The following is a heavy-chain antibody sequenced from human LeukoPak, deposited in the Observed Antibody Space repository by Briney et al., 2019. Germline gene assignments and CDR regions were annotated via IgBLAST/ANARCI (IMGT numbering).Heavy chain of an antibody. CDR3: ARDIELGPKSIAARPSAGAFDI. CDR2: INPNSGGT. CDR1: GYTFTSYY. Sequence: ASVKVSCKASGYTFTSYYMHWVRQAPGQGLEWMGWINPNSGGTNYAQKFQGRVTMTRDTSVSTAYMELSRLRSDDTAVYYCARDIELGPKSIAARPSAGAFDIWGQGTMVTVSS. V-gene: IGHV1-2*02. D-gene: IGHD6-6*01. J-gene: IGHJ3*02.